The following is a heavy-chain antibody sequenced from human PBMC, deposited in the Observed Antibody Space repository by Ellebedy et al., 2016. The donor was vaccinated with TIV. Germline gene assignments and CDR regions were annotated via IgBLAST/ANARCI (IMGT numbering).Heavy chain of an antibody. CDR3: ARRGSYGDYAVQGNSWLDR. J-gene: IGHJ5*02. CDR2: IYQDGSES. Sequence: PGGSLRLSCEASGFTFGSYWMSWVRQPPGKGLEWVANIYQDGSESFYADSVKGRFTITRDNAKNSLYLKMNSLRADDTAVYYCARRGSYGDYAVQGNSWLDRWGQGTLVTVSS. CDR1: GFTFGSYW. D-gene: IGHD4-17*01. V-gene: IGHV3-7*01.